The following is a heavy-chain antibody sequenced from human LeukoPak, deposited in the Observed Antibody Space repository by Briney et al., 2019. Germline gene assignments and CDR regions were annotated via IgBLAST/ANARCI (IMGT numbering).Heavy chain of an antibody. CDR1: GYTFTGYY. J-gene: IGHJ4*02. V-gene: IGHV1-2*02. D-gene: IGHD3-22*01. CDR2: INPNSGGT. Sequence: ASVKVSCKASGYTFTGYYMHWVRQAPGQGLEWMGWINPNSGGTNYAQKFQGRVTMTRDTSISTAYMELSRLRSDDTAVYYCARAVYYYDSSGSKGLNYWGQGTLVTVSS. CDR3: ARAVYYYDSSGSKGLNY.